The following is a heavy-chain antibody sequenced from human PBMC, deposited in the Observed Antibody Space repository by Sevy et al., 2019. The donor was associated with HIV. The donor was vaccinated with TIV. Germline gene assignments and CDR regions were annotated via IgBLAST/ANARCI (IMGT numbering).Heavy chain of an antibody. V-gene: IGHV3-30*04. J-gene: IGHJ4*02. CDR3: AGDHYVWGSYRYFGLRPGDS. Sequence: GGSLRLSCAASGFTFSSYAMHWVRQAPGKGLEWVAVISYDGSNKYYADSVKGRFTISRDNSKNTLYLQMNSLRAEDRAVFYCAGDHYVWGSYRYFGLRPGDSWGQGPLVP. CDR2: ISYDGSNK. D-gene: IGHD3-16*02. CDR1: GFTFSSYA.